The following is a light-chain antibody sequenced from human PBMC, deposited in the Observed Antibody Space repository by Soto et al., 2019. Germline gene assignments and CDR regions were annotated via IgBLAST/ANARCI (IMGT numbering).Light chain of an antibody. J-gene: IGLJ1*01. Sequence: QSALTQPRSVSGSPGQSVTISCTGTSSDVGAYNYVSWYQQHPGKAPKFMIYDVSKRPSGVPDRFSGSKSGNTASLTISGLQAEDEADYYCAAWDDRLSGYVFGTGTKLTVL. CDR3: AAWDDRLSGYV. CDR1: SSDVGAYNY. V-gene: IGLV2-11*01. CDR2: DVS.